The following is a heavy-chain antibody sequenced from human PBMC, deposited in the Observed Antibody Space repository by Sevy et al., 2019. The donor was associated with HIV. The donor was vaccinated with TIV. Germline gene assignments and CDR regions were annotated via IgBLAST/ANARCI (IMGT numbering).Heavy chain of an antibody. Sequence: GGSLRLSCAASGFTFSSYVMTWVRQAPGKGLEWVSTISGTGGTTYDADSVKGRFTISRDSSKNTLELQINSLRAEDTAVYYCEGIATAGRGYWGQGTLVTVSS. V-gene: IGHV3-23*01. CDR2: ISGTGGTT. D-gene: IGHD6-13*01. J-gene: IGHJ4*02. CDR1: GFTFSSYV. CDR3: EGIATAGRGY.